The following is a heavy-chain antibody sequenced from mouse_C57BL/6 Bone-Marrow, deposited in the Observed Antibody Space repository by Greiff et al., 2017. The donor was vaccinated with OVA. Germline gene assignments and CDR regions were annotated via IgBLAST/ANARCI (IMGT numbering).Heavy chain of an antibody. CDR2: ISDGGSYT. V-gene: IGHV5-4*01. D-gene: IGHD4-1*01. J-gene: IGHJ4*01. Sequence: VQLKESGGGLVKPGGSLKLSCAASGFTFSSYAMSWVRQTPEKRLEWVATISDGGSYTYYPDNVKGRFTISRDNAKNNLYLQMSHLKSEDTAMYYCARSNWVYAMDYWGQGTSVTVSS. CDR3: ARSNWVYAMDY. CDR1: GFTFSSYA.